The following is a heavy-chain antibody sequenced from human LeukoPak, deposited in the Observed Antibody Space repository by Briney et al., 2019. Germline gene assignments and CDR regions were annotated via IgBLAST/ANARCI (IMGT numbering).Heavy chain of an antibody. J-gene: IGHJ4*02. V-gene: IGHV3-74*03. D-gene: IGHD3-3*01. CDR1: RFTFSRYW. Sequence: GGSLRLSCAASRFTFSRYWMHWVRKAPGKGLVWVSRINTDGSSATYADSVKGRFTISRDNAKNTLYLQMNSLRAEDTAVYYCVREEYDDLGYWGQGTLVTVSS. CDR2: INTDGSSA. CDR3: VREEYDDLGY.